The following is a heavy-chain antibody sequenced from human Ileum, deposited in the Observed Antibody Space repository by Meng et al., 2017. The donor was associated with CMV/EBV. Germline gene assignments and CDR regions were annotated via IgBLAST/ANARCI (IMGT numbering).Heavy chain of an antibody. V-gene: IGHV1-2*02. D-gene: IGHD7-27*01. CDR1: GNIVTGYY. CDR3: ARENWVYDY. J-gene: IGHJ4*02. CDR2: INLNSGVI. Sequence: VQLVQSGTGLKKPWASVKVSCKASGNIVTGYYMHWVRQAPGQGLEWVGCINLNSGVIDFAQKFQGRITLTRDTSITTAYMELTRLIYDDTAVYYCARENWVYDYWGQGTLVTVSS.